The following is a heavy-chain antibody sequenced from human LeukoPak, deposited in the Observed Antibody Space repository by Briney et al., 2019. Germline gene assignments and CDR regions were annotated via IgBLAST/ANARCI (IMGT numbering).Heavy chain of an antibody. CDR2: ISSSSSCI. D-gene: IGHD3-3*01. Sequence: SGGSLRLSCAASGFTFSSYSMDWVRQAPGKGLEWVSSISSSSSCIYYADSVKGRFTISRDNAKNSLYLQMNSLRAEDTAVYYCARGRYVLRFLEWLLTFDYWGQGTLVTVSS. J-gene: IGHJ4*02. V-gene: IGHV3-21*01. CDR3: ARGRYVLRFLEWLLTFDY. CDR1: GFTFSSYS.